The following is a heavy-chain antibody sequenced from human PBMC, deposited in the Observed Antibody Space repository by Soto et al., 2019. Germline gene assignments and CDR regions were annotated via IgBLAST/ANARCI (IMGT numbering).Heavy chain of an antibody. D-gene: IGHD3-22*01. CDR3: ARDSLVYYYDSSGLFDY. Sequence: GGSLGLSCAASGFTFSSYAMHWVRQAPGKGLEWVAVISYDGSNKYYADSVKGRFTISRDNSKNTLYLQMNSLRAEDTAVYYCARDSLVYYYDSSGLFDYWGQGTLDTVSS. CDR1: GFTFSSYA. J-gene: IGHJ4*02. CDR2: ISYDGSNK. V-gene: IGHV3-30-3*01.